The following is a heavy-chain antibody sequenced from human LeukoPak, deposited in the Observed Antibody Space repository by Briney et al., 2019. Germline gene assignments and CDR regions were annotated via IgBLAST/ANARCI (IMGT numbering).Heavy chain of an antibody. Sequence: SETLSLTCAVTGGSITNDNWWSWVRQHPGKGLEWIGYIYYSGSTYYNPSLKSRVTISVDTSKNQFSLKLSSVTAADTAVYYCARGYYDILTGYYIDYWGQGTLVTVSS. V-gene: IGHV4-31*11. CDR1: GGSITNDNW. D-gene: IGHD3-9*01. CDR2: IYYSGST. J-gene: IGHJ4*02. CDR3: ARGYYDILTGYYIDY.